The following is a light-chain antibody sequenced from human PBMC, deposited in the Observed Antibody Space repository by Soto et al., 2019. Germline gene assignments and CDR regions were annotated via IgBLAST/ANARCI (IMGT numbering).Light chain of an antibody. CDR1: SSNIGSSY. CDR2: GNN. J-gene: IGLJ2*01. Sequence: QSVLTQPPSASGTAGKRVTISCSGSSSNIGSSYVYWYQQLPGTAPKLLIYGNNLRPSGVPDRFSGSKSGTSASLSISGLRSEDEADYYCAAWDDSLSGFVVFRGGTKDTVL. CDR3: AAWDDSLSGFVV. V-gene: IGLV1-47*01.